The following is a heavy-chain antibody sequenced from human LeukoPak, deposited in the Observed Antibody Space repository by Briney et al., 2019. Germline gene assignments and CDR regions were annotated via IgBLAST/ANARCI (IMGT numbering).Heavy chain of an antibody. CDR3: ARRRVDGYTDH. J-gene: IGHJ4*02. CDR2: IYYSGST. D-gene: IGHD5-24*01. Sequence: SETLSLTCTVSGGSISSYYWSWIRQPPGKGLEWIGYIYYSGSTNYNPSLKSRVTISVDMSKNQFSLKLTSVTAADTAVYYCARRRVDGYTDHWGQGTLVTVSS. CDR1: GGSISSYY. V-gene: IGHV4-59*08.